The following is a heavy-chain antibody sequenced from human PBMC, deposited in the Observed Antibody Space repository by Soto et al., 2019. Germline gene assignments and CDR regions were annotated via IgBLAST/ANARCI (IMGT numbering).Heavy chain of an antibody. J-gene: IGHJ1*01. D-gene: IGHD3-10*01. CDR2: ISENGGIT. Sequence: RVPWGAAEVKCRDFWVQWVRQVPGEGLVWVSSISENGGITTYADSVKGRFTISRDNAKNTLYLQMNGLRVEVTAIYYCAREYYSSGTHWGQGTLVTVSS. V-gene: IGHV3-74*01. CDR1: EVKCRDFW. CDR3: AREYYSSGTH.